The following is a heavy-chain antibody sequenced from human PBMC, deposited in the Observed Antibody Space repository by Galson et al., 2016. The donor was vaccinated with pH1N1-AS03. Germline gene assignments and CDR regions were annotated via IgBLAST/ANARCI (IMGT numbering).Heavy chain of an antibody. CDR3: SRRYYVWRGYPSSDY. V-gene: IGHV4-59*01. CDR1: GGSITINY. CDR2: ISYSGFT. J-gene: IGHJ4*02. D-gene: IGHD3-3*01. Sequence: TLSLTCTVSGGSITINYWIWIRQPPGKGLEWIGYISYSGFTNYNPSLKSRVTISVDTSKNQFSLKLSSVTAADTAVYFCSRRYYVWRGYPSSDYWGQGTLGTVSS.